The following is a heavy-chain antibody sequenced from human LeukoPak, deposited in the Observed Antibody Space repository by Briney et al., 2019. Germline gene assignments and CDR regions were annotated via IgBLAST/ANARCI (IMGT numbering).Heavy chain of an antibody. V-gene: IGHV1-46*01. CDR3: AREVHCSGGSCYSVIAGDAFDI. CDR2: INPSGGST. J-gene: IGHJ3*02. CDR1: GYTFTSYY. Sequence: ASVKVSCKASGYTFTSYYMHWVRQAPGQGLEWMGIINPSGGSTSYAQKFQGRVTMTRDTSTSTVYMELSSLRSEDTAVYYCAREVHCSGGSCYSVIAGDAFDIWGQGTMVTVSS. D-gene: IGHD2-15*01.